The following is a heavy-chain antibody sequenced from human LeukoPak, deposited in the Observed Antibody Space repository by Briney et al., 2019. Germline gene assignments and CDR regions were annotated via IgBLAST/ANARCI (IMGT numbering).Heavy chain of an antibody. CDR3: VKTSYGDYSFDY. J-gene: IGHJ4*02. V-gene: IGHV3-23*01. CDR1: GFTFTDYA. CDR2: ISHSGGGT. D-gene: IGHD4-17*01. Sequence: GGSLRLSCAASGFTFTDYAMSWVRQAPEKGLEWVSTISHSGGGTYYAESVKGRFTISRDNAKNSLYLQMNSLRAEDTAVYYCVKTSYGDYSFDYWGQGTLVTVSS.